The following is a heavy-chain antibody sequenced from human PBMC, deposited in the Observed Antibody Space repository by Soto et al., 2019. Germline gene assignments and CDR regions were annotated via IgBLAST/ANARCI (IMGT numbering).Heavy chain of an antibody. CDR1: GFTVGNNY. J-gene: IGHJ5*02. D-gene: IGHD6-6*01. V-gene: IGHV3-66*01. CDR3: MNRPRA. Sequence: EVQLVESGGGLVQPGGSLRLSCVASGFTVGNNYMSWVRQAPGKGLEWVSPIYSVGTTHYADSVRGRFTISRDSSKNTRYLEMKSLRREDTAIYYCMNRPRAWGQGTMVTVSS. CDR2: IYSVGTT.